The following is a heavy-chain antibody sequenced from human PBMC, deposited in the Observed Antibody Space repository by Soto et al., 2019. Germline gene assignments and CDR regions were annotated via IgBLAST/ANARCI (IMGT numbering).Heavy chain of an antibody. CDR1: GGSISSYY. CDR3: ARDGSVYDFWSGYSRTAYYYYGMDV. V-gene: IGHV4-4*07. D-gene: IGHD3-3*01. CDR2: TYTSGST. Sequence: PSETLSLTCTVSGGSISSYYCCWTRQPAGQGLERIGRTYTSGSTNYNPSLKSRVTMSVDTSKNQSSLKLSSVTAADTAVYYCARDGSVYDFWSGYSRTAYYYYGMDVWGQGTTVTVSS. J-gene: IGHJ6*02.